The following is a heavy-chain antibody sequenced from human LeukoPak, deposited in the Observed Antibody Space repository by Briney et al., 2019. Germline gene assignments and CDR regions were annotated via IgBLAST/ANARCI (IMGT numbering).Heavy chain of an antibody. J-gene: IGHJ4*02. CDR1: GYTFTGYY. D-gene: IGHD1-20*01. V-gene: IGHV1-2*02. CDR2: INPNSGGT. Sequence: ASVKVSCKASGYTFTGYYMHWVRQAPGQGLEWMGWINPNSGGTNYAQKFQGRVTMTRDTSISTAYMELSRLRFDDTAVYYCARATYNWNDFDYWGQGTLVTVSS. CDR3: ARATYNWNDFDY.